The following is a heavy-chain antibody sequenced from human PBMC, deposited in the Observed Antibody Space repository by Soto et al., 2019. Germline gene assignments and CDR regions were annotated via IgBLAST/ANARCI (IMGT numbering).Heavy chain of an antibody. V-gene: IGHV3-33*01. CDR3: ARDYGYSGYDYGY. CDR2: IWYDGSNK. CDR1: GFTFSSYG. J-gene: IGHJ4*02. Sequence: QVQLVESGGGVVQPGRSLRLSCAASGFTFSSYGMHWVRQAPGKGLEWVAVIWYDGSNKYYADSVKGRFTISRDNSKNTLYLHMNSLRAEDTAVYYCARDYGYSGYDYGYWGQGTLVNVFS. D-gene: IGHD5-12*01.